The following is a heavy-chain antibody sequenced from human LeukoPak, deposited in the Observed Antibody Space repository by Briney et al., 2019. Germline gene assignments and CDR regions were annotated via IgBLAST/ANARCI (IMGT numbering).Heavy chain of an antibody. D-gene: IGHD6-19*01. CDR3: ARQWLAGPAIDY. Sequence: PSETLSLTCTVSGGSISTYYWSLIRQPAGKGLEWIGRIYASGNTNYNPSLKSRVTMSLDTSKNQFPLRLTSVTAADTAVYYCARQWLAGPAIDYWGQGTLVTVSS. V-gene: IGHV4-4*07. J-gene: IGHJ4*02. CDR1: GGSISTYY. CDR2: IYASGNT.